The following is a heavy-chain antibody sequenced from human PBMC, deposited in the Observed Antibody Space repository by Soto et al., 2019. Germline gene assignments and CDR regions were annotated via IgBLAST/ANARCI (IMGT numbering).Heavy chain of an antibody. D-gene: IGHD4-17*01. CDR1: GGSISSGGYS. CDR3: ARGMTTVTTLDY. Sequence: QLQLQESGSGLVKLSQTLSLTYAVSGGSISSGGYSWSWIRQPPGKGLEWIGYIYHSGSTYYNPSLKRRVTISLDRSKKQFSLKLSSVTAAETAVYYCARGMTTVTTLDYWGQGTLVTVSS. V-gene: IGHV4-30-2*01. J-gene: IGHJ4*02. CDR2: IYHSGST.